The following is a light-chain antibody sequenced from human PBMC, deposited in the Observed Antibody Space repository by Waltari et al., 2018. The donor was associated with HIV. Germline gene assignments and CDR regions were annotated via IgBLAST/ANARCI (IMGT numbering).Light chain of an antibody. CDR3: QSYDSSLSGSHVV. V-gene: IGLV1-40*01. CDR1: SSHIGAGYA. Sequence: QSVLTQPPSVSGAPGQRVTISCTRSSSHIGAGYAVHWYQQLPGTAPKLLIYGNSNRPSGVPDRFSGSKSGTSASLAITGLQAEDEADYYCQSYDSSLSGSHVVFGGGTKLTVL. CDR2: GNS. J-gene: IGLJ2*01.